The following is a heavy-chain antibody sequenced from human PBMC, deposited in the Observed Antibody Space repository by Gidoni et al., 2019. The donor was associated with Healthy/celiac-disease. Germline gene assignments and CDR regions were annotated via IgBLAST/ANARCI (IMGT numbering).Heavy chain of an antibody. J-gene: IGHJ6*02. Sequence: EVQLLESGGGLVQPGGSLRLSCSASGFTFSSYAMRWVRQAPGKGLEWVSASSGSGGSTYYADSVKGRFTISRDNSKNTLYLQMNSLRAEDTAVYYCAKDQKVGDRFYYYYYGMDVWGQGTTVTVSS. CDR1: GFTFSSYA. CDR2: SSGSGGST. CDR3: AKDQKVGDRFYYYYYGMDV. V-gene: IGHV3-23*01. D-gene: IGHD3-16*01.